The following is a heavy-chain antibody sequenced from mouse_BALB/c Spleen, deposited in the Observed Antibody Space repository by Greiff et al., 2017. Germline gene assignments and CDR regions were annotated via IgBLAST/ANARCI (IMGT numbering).Heavy chain of an antibody. D-gene: IGHD2-1*01. CDR1: GFTFSSFG. CDR2: ISSGSSTI. CDR3: ARRGGNSGAMDY. Sequence: EVQVVESGGGLVQPGGSRKLSCAASGFTFSSFGMHWVRQAPEKGLEWVAYISSGSSTIYYADTVKGRFTISRDNPKNTLFLQMTSLRSEDTAMYYCARRGGNSGAMDYWGQGTSVTVSS. V-gene: IGHV5-17*02. J-gene: IGHJ4*01.